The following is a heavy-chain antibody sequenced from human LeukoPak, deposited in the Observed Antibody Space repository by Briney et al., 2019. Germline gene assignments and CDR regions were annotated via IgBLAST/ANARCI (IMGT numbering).Heavy chain of an antibody. Sequence: GGSLRLSCAASGFTVSSNYMSWVRQAPGKGLEWVSVIYSGGSTYYADPVKGRFTISRDNSKNTLYLQMNSLRAEDTAVYYCASPGGGYFDWLSPFDYWGQGTLVTVSS. CDR3: ASPGGGYFDWLSPFDY. V-gene: IGHV3-53*01. D-gene: IGHD3-9*01. J-gene: IGHJ4*02. CDR1: GFTVSSNY. CDR2: IYSGGST.